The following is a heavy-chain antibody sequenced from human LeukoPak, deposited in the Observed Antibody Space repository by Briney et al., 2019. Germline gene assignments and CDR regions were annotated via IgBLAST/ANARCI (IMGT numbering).Heavy chain of an antibody. Sequence: PSETLSLPCTASGGSISSSSSYWGWIRHPPGTGREWIGSIYYSGSTYYNPSLKSRATISVDTSKNQFSLKLSSVTAADTAVYYCARLRFLEWPFIDYWGQGTLVTVSS. D-gene: IGHD3-3*01. CDR2: IYYSGST. CDR3: ARLRFLEWPFIDY. CDR1: GGSISSSSSY. J-gene: IGHJ4*02. V-gene: IGHV4-39*01.